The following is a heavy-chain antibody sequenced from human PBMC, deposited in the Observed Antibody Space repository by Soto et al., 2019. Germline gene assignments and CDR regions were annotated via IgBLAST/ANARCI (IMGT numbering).Heavy chain of an antibody. D-gene: IGHD5-18*01. CDR3: ASLIQLWPQNWFDP. V-gene: IGHV4-59*08. J-gene: IGHJ5*02. CDR1: GGSISSYY. Sequence: TLSLTCTVSGGSISSYYWSWIRQPPGKGLEWIGYIYYSGSTNYNPSLKSRVTISVDTSKNQFSLNLSSVTAADTAVYYCASLIQLWPQNWFDPGGQGTLVTVS. CDR2: IYYSGST.